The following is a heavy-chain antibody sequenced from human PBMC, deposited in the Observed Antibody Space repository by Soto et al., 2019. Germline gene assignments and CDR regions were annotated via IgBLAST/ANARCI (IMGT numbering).Heavy chain of an antibody. CDR1: GFTFSSYV. CDR2: IGSDGGST. CDR3: ARRADWNYDY. V-gene: IGHV3-64*01. D-gene: IGHD1-7*01. J-gene: IGHJ4*02. Sequence: EVQLVESGGGLVQPGGSLRLSCAASGFTFSSYVMHWVRQAPGKGLEYVSGIGSDGGSTSYTNSVKGRFTISRDNSENTLYLQMGSLRAEDMAIYYWARRADWNYDYWGQGTLVTVSS.